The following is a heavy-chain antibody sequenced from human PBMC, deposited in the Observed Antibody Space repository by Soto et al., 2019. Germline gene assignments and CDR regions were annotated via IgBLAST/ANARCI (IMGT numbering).Heavy chain of an antibody. CDR3: ARGSYSGGYSFDY. D-gene: IGHD1-26*01. V-gene: IGHV4-61*01. CDR2: IFYTGST. J-gene: IGHJ4*02. Sequence: QVQLQESGPGLVKPSETLSLTCIVSGGSVSSGTYYWSWIRQPPGTALQWIGNIFYTGSTNYNPSLKSRVTISVETSQNQFSLKLSSVTAADTAVYFCARGSYSGGYSFDYWVQGTLVTVSS. CDR1: GGSVSSGTYY.